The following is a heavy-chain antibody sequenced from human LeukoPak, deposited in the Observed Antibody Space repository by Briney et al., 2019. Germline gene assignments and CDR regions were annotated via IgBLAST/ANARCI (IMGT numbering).Heavy chain of an antibody. CDR2: IYHSGST. Sequence: PSETLSLTCAVSGGSISSGNWWSWVRQPPGKGLEWIGEIYHSGSTNYNPSFKSRVAISVDKSKNEFSLTLSSVTAADTAVYYCARAGSYCLDYWGQGTLVTVSS. J-gene: IGHJ4*02. CDR1: GGSISSGNW. V-gene: IGHV4-4*02. CDR3: ARAGSYCLDY. D-gene: IGHD1-26*01.